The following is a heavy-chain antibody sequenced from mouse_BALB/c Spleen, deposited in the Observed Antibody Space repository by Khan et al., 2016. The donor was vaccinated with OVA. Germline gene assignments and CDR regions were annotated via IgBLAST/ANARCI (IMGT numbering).Heavy chain of an antibody. J-gene: IGHJ3*01. CDR3: ARDYWFVY. Sequence: EVRGVESGGGLVTPGRSLKVSCAASGFTFSNYAMSWVRQTPEKRLEWVASISTGGSTYYPDSVKGRFTISRDNARNILYLQMSSLRSEDTAMYYCARDYWFVYWGQGTLVTVSA. CDR1: GFTFSNYA. V-gene: IGHV5-6-5*01. CDR2: ISTGGST.